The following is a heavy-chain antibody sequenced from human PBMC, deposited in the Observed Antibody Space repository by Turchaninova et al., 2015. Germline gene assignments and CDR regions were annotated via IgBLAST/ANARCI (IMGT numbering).Heavy chain of an antibody. CDR2: IYYTGST. Sequence: QVQLQESGPGLVKPSGTLSPTCPVSGGSISSDYWSWLRQPPGKGLEWIGNIYYTGSTDYNPSLKSRVTISIDTSKTQFSLKLSSVSAEDTAVYYCARHKRLDPWGQGTLVTVSS. CDR3: ARHKRLDP. V-gene: IGHV4-59*08. CDR1: GGSISSDY. J-gene: IGHJ5*02.